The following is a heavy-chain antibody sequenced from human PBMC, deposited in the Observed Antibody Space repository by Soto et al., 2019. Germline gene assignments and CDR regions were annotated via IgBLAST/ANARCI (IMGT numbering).Heavy chain of an antibody. J-gene: IGHJ5*02. CDR1: GFTFSSYA. Sequence: QVQLVESGGGVVQPGRSLRLSCAASGFTFSSYAMHWVRQAPGKGLEWVAVISYDGSNKYYADSVKGRFTISRDNSKNTLYLQMNSLRAEDTAVYYCARGFYDFWSGYNWFDPWGQGTLVTVSS. CDR3: ARGFYDFWSGYNWFDP. V-gene: IGHV3-30-3*01. D-gene: IGHD3-3*01. CDR2: ISYDGSNK.